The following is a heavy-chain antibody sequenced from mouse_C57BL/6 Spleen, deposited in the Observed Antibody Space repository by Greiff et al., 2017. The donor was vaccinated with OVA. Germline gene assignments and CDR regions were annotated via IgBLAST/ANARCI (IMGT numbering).Heavy chain of an antibody. CDR3: ARGYYGSGGYFDV. CDR1: GYTFTSYW. D-gene: IGHD1-1*01. V-gene: IGHV1-52*01. J-gene: IGHJ1*03. Sequence: VQLQQPGAELVRPGSSVKLSCKASGYTFTSYWMHWVKQRPIQGLEWIGNIDPSDSETHYNQKFKDKATLTVDKSSSTAYMQLSSLTSEDSAVYYCARGYYGSGGYFDVWGTGTTVTVSS. CDR2: IDPSDSET.